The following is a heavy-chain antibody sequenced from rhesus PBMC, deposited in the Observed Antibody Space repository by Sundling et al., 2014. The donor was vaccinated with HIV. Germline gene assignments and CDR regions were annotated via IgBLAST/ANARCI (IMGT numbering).Heavy chain of an antibody. Sequence: QVQLQESGPAVVKPSETLSLTCAVSGGSISSSHWWSWVRQSPGKGLEWIGGIPGGSGSTEYNPSFKSRVTISTDTSKNQFSLKLSSVTAADTAVYYCAREGDVDTATVDYWGQGVLVTVSS. CDR2: IPGGSGST. D-gene: IGHD5-12*01. CDR1: GGSISSSHW. V-gene: IGHV4-93*01. CDR3: AREGDVDTATVDY. J-gene: IGHJ4*01.